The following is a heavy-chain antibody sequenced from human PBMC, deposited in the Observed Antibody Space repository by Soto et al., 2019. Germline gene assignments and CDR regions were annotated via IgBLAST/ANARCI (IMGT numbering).Heavy chain of an antibody. CDR3: ARVVAHYNGSYRTIDY. CDR1: GFTFSAYW. J-gene: IGHJ4*02. V-gene: IGHV3-74*01. CDR2: INGGGSTT. D-gene: IGHD1-26*01. Sequence: EVQLVEAGGGLVQPGGSLRLSCAASGFTFSAYWMYWVRQAPGKGLVWVSRINGGGSTTSYADSVKGRFTVSRDNAKNTLYLQMNSLRAEDTAVYYCARVVAHYNGSYRTIDYWGQGTLVIVSS.